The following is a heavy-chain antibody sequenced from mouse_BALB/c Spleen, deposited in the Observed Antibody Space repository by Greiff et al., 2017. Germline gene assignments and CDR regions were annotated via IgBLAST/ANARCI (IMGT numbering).Heavy chain of an antibody. CDR1: GYTFTSYN. Sequence: QVQLQQPGAGLVKPGASVKMSCKASGYTFTSYNMHWVKQTPGQGLEWIGAIYPGNGDTSYNQKFKGKATLTADKSSSTAYMQLSSLTSEDSAVYYCARSDYAWFAYWGQGTLVTVSA. D-gene: IGHD2-4*01. J-gene: IGHJ3*01. CDR3: ARSDYAWFAY. CDR2: IYPGNGDT. V-gene: IGHV1-12*01.